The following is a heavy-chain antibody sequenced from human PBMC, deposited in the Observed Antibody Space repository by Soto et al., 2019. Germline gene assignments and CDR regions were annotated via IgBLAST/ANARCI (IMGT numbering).Heavy chain of an antibody. Sequence: QVQLQESGPGLVKPSETLSLTCTVSGGSVSSGRYQWSWIRQSPGKGLEWIGYIYYTGTTNYNPHLRIQVTISVYTSKNQFSLKLTSVTAADTSLYFCARLQCFDFWSGSVPMDVWGQGTSVTVSS. CDR2: IYYTGTT. D-gene: IGHD3-3*01. J-gene: IGHJ6*02. CDR1: GGSVSSGRYQ. V-gene: IGHV4-61*01. CDR3: ARLQCFDFWSGSVPMDV.